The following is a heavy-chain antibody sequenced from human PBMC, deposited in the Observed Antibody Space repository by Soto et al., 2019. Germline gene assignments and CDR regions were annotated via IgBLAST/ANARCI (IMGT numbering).Heavy chain of an antibody. CDR2: ISGSGGST. Sequence: GGSLRLSCAASGFTFSNYAMTWVRQAPGKGLEWVSLISGSGGSTYYADSVKGRFTISRDNSKNTLYLQLNSLRAEDTAVYYCAKSSGWYDAVDVWGQGTMVTVSS. CDR1: GFTFSNYA. V-gene: IGHV3-23*01. D-gene: IGHD6-19*01. CDR3: AKSSGWYDAVDV. J-gene: IGHJ3*01.